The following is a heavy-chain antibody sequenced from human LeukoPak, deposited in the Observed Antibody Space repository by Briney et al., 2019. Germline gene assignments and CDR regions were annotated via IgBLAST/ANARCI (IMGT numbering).Heavy chain of an antibody. CDR1: GFPFSNAW. CDR2: IKSKTDGGTT. V-gene: IGHV3-15*01. Sequence: GRSLRLSCAVFGSGFPFSNAWMSWVRQAPGKGLEWVGRIKSKTDGGTTDYAAPVKGRFTILRDDSKNTLYLQMDSLKTEDTAVYYCTTVGIWKIVTGEDHWGQGTLVAVSS. D-gene: IGHD3-22*01. J-gene: IGHJ4*02. CDR3: TTVGIWKIVTGEDH.